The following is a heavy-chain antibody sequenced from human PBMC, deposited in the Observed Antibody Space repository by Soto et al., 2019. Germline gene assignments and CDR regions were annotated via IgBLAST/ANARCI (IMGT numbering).Heavy chain of an antibody. D-gene: IGHD2-15*01. CDR1: GFTFSSYA. CDR3: ARDAESRLSVVLGSDYYGMDV. CDR2: ISYDGSNK. V-gene: IGHV3-30-3*01. Sequence: GGSLRLSCAASGFTFSSYAMHWVRQAPGKGLEWVAVISYDGSNKYYADSVKGRFTISRDNSKNTLYLQMNSLRAEDTAVYYCARDAESRLSVVLGSDYYGMDVWGQGTTVTVSS. J-gene: IGHJ6*02.